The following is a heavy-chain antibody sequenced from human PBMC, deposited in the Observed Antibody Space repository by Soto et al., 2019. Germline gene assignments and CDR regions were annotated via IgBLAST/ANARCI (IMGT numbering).Heavy chain of an antibody. CDR2: IYYSGST. D-gene: IGHD3-10*01. Sequence: SETLSLTCTVSGGSISSGGYYWSWIRQHPGKGLEWIGYIYYSGSTYYNPSLKSRVTISVDTSKNQFSLKLSSVTAADTAVYYCARPLGYGSGSYGLIDYWGQGTLVTVSS. CDR1: GGSISSGGYY. J-gene: IGHJ4*02. CDR3: ARPLGYGSGSYGLIDY. V-gene: IGHV4-31*03.